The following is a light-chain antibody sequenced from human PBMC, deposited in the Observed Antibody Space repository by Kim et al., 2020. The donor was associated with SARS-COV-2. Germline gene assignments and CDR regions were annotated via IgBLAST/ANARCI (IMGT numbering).Light chain of an antibody. CDR1: RLRSYY. Sequence: SSELTQDPAVSVALGQTVRITCQGDRLRSYYASWYQQKPGQAPVLVIYGKNNRPSGIPDRFSGSSSGNTASLTITGAQAEDDADYYCISRDSSGNHRWVFGGGTKLTVL. CDR3: ISRDSSGNHRWV. CDR2: GKN. J-gene: IGLJ3*02. V-gene: IGLV3-19*01.